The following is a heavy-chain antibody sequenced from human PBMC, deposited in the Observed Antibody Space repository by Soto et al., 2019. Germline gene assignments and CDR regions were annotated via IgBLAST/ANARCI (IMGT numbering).Heavy chain of an antibody. J-gene: IGHJ4*02. CDR1: GFTFDDYA. CDR3: AKDRYSSSWSTCDY. CDR2: ISWNSGSI. Sequence: HPGGSLRLSCAASGFTFDDYAMHWVRQAPGKGLEWVSGISWNSGSIGYADSVKGRFTISRDNAKNSLYLQMNSLRAEDTALYYCAKDRYSSSWSTCDYWGQGTLVTVSS. V-gene: IGHV3-9*01. D-gene: IGHD6-13*01.